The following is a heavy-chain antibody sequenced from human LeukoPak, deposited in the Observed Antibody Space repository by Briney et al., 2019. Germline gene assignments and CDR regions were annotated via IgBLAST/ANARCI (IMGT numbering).Heavy chain of an antibody. CDR1: GGTFSSYA. CDR2: INAGNGNT. D-gene: IGHD3-3*01. Sequence: ASVKVSCKASGGTFSSYAISWVRQAPGQRLEWMGWINAGNGNTKYSQKFQGRVTITRDTSASTAYMELSSLRSEDTAVYYCARDPERITIFGVVISYYYYGMDVWGQGTTVTVSS. V-gene: IGHV1-3*01. J-gene: IGHJ6*02. CDR3: ARDPERITIFGVVISYYYYGMDV.